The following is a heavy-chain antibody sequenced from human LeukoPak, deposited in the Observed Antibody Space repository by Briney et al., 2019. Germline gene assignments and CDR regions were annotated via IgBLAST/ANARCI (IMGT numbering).Heavy chain of an antibody. D-gene: IGHD3-3*01. J-gene: IGHJ5*02. CDR2: IYYSEIT. V-gene: IGHV4-39*01. Sequence: SETLSLTCTVSGGSISSSSYYWGWVRQPPGKGLEWVGSIYYSEITYYNRSLKSRFTIYVDTSKNQFSLKLSSVTAADTAVYYCARQHGSFTYYDFWSGYYTLNWFDPWGQGTLVTVSS. CDR3: ARQHGSFTYYDFWSGYYTLNWFDP. CDR1: GGSISSSSYY.